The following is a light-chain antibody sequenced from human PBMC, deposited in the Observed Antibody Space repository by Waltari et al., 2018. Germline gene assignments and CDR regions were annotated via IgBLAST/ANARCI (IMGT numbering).Light chain of an antibody. CDR3: MQGTHWPWT. CDR2: KVS. Sequence: VVMTQSPLSLPVTLGQPTSISCRSSRSLVHSDGTTYLSWFQQRPGQSPRRLIYKVSNRDSGVPDRFSGSGSGTDFTLKISRVEAEDVGVYYCMQGTHWPWTFGQGTKVETK. V-gene: IGKV2-30*02. J-gene: IGKJ1*01. CDR1: RSLVHSDGTTY.